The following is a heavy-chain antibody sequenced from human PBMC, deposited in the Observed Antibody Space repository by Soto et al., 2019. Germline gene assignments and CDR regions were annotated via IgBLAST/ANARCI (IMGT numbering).Heavy chain of an antibody. V-gene: IGHV4-39*01. D-gene: IGHD2-8*01. Sequence: SETLSLTCTVSGDSLRSSYHYWGWIRQLPGKGLEWIGSIYYTGNTYYNPSLKSRVSISVDMATNEISLRLRAESVADTAVYYCVRVEMYAGEFTPNFDRWGRGALVTSPQ. CDR1: GDSLRSSYHY. CDR2: IYYTGNT. J-gene: IGHJ4*02. CDR3: VRVEMYAGEFTPNFDR.